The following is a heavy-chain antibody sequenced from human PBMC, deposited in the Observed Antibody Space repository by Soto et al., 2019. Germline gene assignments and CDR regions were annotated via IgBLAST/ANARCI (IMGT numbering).Heavy chain of an antibody. Sequence: SETLSLTCAVYGGSFSGYYWSWIRQPPGKGLEWIGEINRSGSTNYNPSLKSRVTISVDTSKNQFSLKLSSVTAADTAVYYCARTDPSRAFDIWGQGTMVTVSS. CDR2: INRSGST. V-gene: IGHV4-34*01. J-gene: IGHJ3*02. CDR1: GGSFSGYY. CDR3: ARTDPSRAFDI.